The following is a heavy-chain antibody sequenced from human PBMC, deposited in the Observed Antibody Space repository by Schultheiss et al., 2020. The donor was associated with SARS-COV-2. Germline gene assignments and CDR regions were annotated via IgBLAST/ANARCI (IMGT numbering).Heavy chain of an antibody. Sequence: SETLSLTCTVSGGSISSYYWSWIRQPPGKGLEWIGYIYYSGSTNYNPSLKSRVTMSVDTSKNQFSLKLSSVTAADTAVYYCARPEFGSAAGDYGMDVWGQGTTVTVSS. CDR2: IYYSGST. J-gene: IGHJ6*02. CDR1: GGSISSYY. CDR3: ARPEFGSAAGDYGMDV. D-gene: IGHD6-13*01. V-gene: IGHV4-59*12.